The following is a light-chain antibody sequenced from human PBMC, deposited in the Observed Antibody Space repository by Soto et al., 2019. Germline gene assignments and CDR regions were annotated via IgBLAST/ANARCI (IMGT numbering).Light chain of an antibody. CDR3: QQYGSSLTWT. CDR2: GAS. V-gene: IGKV3-20*01. J-gene: IGKJ1*01. Sequence: EIVLTQSAGTLSSSAGEKATLSWGASQSVSSSYLAWYQQKPGQAPRLLIYGASSRATGIPDRFSGSGSGTDFTLTISRLEPEDFAMYYCQQYGSSLTWTFGQGTKVDIK. CDR1: QSVSSSY.